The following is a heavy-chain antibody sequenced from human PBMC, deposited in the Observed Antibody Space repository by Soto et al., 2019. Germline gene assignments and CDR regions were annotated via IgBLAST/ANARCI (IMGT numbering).Heavy chain of an antibody. CDR1: GFTLSSNW. Sequence: EVQLVESGGGLVQPGGSLRLSCAASGFTLSSNWMSWVRQAPGKGLEWVANIKQDGSEKYYVDSVKGRFTISRDNAKNSLYLQMNSVRAEDTAVYYCARWGLSSGWYYLDSWGQGTLVTVSS. J-gene: IGHJ4*02. D-gene: IGHD6-19*01. CDR3: ARWGLSSGWYYLDS. V-gene: IGHV3-7*01. CDR2: IKQDGSEK.